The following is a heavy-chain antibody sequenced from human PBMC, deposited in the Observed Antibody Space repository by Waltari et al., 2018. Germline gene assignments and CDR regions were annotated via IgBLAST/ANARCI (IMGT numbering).Heavy chain of an antibody. D-gene: IGHD6-13*01. CDR3: ARLEGGIAAGFDY. J-gene: IGHJ4*02. V-gene: IGHV3-48*01. CDR2: ISSSSSTI. CDR1: GFTFSSYS. Sequence: EVQLVESGGGLVQPGGSLRLSCAASGFTFSSYSMTWVRQAPGKGLEWVSYISSSSSTIYYADSVKGRFTISRDNAKNSLYLQMNSLRAEDTAVYYCARLEGGIAAGFDYWGQGTLVTVSS.